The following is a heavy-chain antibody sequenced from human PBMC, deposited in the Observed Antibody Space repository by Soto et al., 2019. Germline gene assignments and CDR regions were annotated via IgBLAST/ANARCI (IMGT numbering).Heavy chain of an antibody. J-gene: IGHJ4*02. CDR3: AQKGRGYFDY. CDR1: GFSLNTRDLG. D-gene: IGHD3-10*01. CDR2: IYWDDSK. V-gene: IGHV2-5*02. Sequence: QITLKESRPTLVKPTETLTLTCTFSGFSLNTRDLGVGWIRQPPGKALEWLAIIYWDDSKKYSPSLKSRLTITKDTSKNQVVLTVTDMDPVDTATYYCAQKGRGYFDYWGQGTLVTVSS.